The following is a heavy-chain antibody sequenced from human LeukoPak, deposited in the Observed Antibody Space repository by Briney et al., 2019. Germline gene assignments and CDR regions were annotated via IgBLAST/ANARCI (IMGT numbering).Heavy chain of an antibody. CDR3: ARDGLRSLDY. D-gene: IGHD3-16*01. Sequence: ASVTVSFTSSGYTFTIYGNSWVWQAPGQGMGWMGWISAYNGTTNYAQKLQRRVTMTTDTSTSTAYMELRSLRSDDTAVYYCARDGLRSLDYWGQGTLVTVSS. CDR2: ISAYNGTT. V-gene: IGHV1-18*01. J-gene: IGHJ4*02. CDR1: GYTFTIYG.